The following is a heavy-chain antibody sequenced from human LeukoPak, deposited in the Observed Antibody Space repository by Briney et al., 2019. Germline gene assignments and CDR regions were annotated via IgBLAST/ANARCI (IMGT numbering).Heavy chain of an antibody. CDR2: IYTSGST. V-gene: IGHV4-4*07. J-gene: IGHJ4*02. CDR3: ARETTGLARYFDY. D-gene: IGHD4-11*01. Sequence: SETLSLTCTVSGNTISSYYWSWIRQPAGKGLEWIGRIYTSGSTNYNPSLKSRVTMSVDTSKNQFSLNLSSVTAADTAFYYCARETTGLARYFDYWGQGTLVTVSS. CDR1: GNTISSYY.